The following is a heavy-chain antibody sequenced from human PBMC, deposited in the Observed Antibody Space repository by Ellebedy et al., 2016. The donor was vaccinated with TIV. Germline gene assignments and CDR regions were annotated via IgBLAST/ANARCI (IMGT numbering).Heavy chain of an antibody. CDR1: GFTFSSYA. CDR3: ARGLAVAGTLGTYYFDY. Sequence: GESLKISCAASGFTFSSYAMHWVRQAPGKGLEWVAVISYDGSNKYYADSVKGRFTISRDNSKNTLYLQMNSLRAEDTAVYYCARGLAVAGTLGTYYFDYWGQGTLVTVSS. D-gene: IGHD6-19*01. CDR2: ISYDGSNK. V-gene: IGHV3-30-3*01. J-gene: IGHJ4*02.